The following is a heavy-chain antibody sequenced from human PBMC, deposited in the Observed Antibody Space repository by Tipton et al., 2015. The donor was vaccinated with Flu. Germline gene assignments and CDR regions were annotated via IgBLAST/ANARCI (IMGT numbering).Heavy chain of an antibody. CDR3: AKVSSSWYEDSAFDI. CDR1: GGSMNNYY. Sequence: TLSLTCTVSGGSMNNYYWSWIRQPPGKGLEWIGFIYYSGSTNYNSGSTYYNPALRSRVTISEDTSKNQFSPRLSSVTAADTAVYYCAKVSSSWYEDSAFDIWGQGTMVTVSS. J-gene: IGHJ3*02. CDR2: IYYSGST. D-gene: IGHD6-13*01. V-gene: IGHV4-59*03.